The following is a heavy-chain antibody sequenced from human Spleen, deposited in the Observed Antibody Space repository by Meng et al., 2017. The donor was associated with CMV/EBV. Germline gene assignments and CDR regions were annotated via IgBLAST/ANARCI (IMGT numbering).Heavy chain of an antibody. V-gene: IGHV4-4*07. CDR2: IYTSGST. CDR3: ASSTFYDYFDY. Sequence: HRPASAPVLVRPSETLPLTCPVSGGPISSYSWSWIRQPAGKGLEWIGRIYTSGSTNYNPSLKSRVTMSVDTSKNQFSLKLSSVTAADTAVYYCASSTFYDYFDYWGQGTLVTVSS. J-gene: IGHJ4*02. D-gene: IGHD2/OR15-2a*01. CDR1: GGPISSYS.